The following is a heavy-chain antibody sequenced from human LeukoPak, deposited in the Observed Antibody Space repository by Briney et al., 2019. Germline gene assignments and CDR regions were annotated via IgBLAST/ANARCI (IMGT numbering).Heavy chain of an antibody. CDR1: GGSFSGYY. Sequence: KSSKTLSLTCAVYGGSFSGYYWSWIRQPPGKGLEGIGEINHSGSTNYNPSLKSRVTISVDTSKNQFSLKLSSVTAADTAVYYCARGPSITMIVVGYAFDIWGQGTMVTVSS. CDR2: INHSGST. V-gene: IGHV4-34*01. D-gene: IGHD3-22*01. CDR3: ARGPSITMIVVGYAFDI. J-gene: IGHJ3*02.